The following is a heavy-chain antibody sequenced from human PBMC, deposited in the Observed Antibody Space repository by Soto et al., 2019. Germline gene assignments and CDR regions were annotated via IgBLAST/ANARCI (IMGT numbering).Heavy chain of an antibody. Sequence: QVQLVQSGAEVKKPGASVKVSCKASGYTFTSYGISWVRQAPGQGLEWMGWISAYNGNTNYPQKLQGRVTMTTDTSTGTAYMERRSLRSDDTAVYYCARDEGGYNWFDPWGQGTLVTVSS. CDR1: GYTFTSYG. J-gene: IGHJ5*02. CDR2: ISAYNGNT. V-gene: IGHV1-18*04. CDR3: ARDEGGYNWFDP. D-gene: IGHD3-16*01.